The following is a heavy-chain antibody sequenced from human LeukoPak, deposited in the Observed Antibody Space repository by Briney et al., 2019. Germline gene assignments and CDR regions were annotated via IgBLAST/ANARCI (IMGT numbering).Heavy chain of an antibody. CDR2: FSGGGDS. Sequence: GGSLRLSCVASGFTSGVYAMSWVRQAPGKGLEWVSAFSGGGDSFYADSVKGRFTISRDNSKNTLYLQMNSLRAEDTAVYYCAKARSYYYYYGMDVWGQGTTVTVSS. CDR3: AKARSYYYYYGMDV. J-gene: IGHJ6*02. CDR1: GFTSGVYA. V-gene: IGHV3-23*01.